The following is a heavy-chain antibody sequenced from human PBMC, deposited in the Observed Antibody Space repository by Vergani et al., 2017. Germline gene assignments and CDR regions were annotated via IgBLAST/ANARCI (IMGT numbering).Heavy chain of an antibody. CDR3: ARANVGYTISLKTPTPFDY. Sequence: EVQLVESGGGLVKPGGSLRLSCAASGFTFSNAWMSWVRQAPGKGLEWVGRIKSKTDGGTTDYAAPVKGRFTISRDDSKNTLYLQMNSLKTEDTAVYYCARANVGYTISLKTPTPFDYWGQGTLVTVSS. J-gene: IGHJ4*02. CDR2: IKSKTDGGTT. V-gene: IGHV3-15*01. D-gene: IGHD5-24*01. CDR1: GFTFSNAW.